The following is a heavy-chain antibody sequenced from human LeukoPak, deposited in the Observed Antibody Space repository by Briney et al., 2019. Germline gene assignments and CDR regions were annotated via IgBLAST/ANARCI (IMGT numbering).Heavy chain of an antibody. CDR1: GYTFTSYG. V-gene: IGHV1-18*01. D-gene: IGHD3-9*01. CDR3: ARDPTANYDILTGYYRNYYYGMDV. Sequence: ASVKVSCKASGYTFTSYGISWVRQAPGQGLGWMGWISAYNGNTNYAQKLQGRVTMTTDTSTSTAYMELRSLRSDDTAVYYCARDPTANYDILTGYYRNYYYGMDVWGQGTTVTVSS. J-gene: IGHJ6*02. CDR2: ISAYNGNT.